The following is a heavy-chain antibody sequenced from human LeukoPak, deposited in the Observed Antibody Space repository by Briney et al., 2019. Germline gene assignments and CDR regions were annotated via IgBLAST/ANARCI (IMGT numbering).Heavy chain of an antibody. Sequence: PGGSLRLSCATSGFTFSTYAMSWVRQAPGKGLEWVSVISGSGGSTDYADSVKGRFTISRDNSKNTLYLQMNSLRAEDTAVYYCARGPSNIVVVPAAINYYYYMDVWGKGTTVTVSS. D-gene: IGHD2-2*01. V-gene: IGHV3-23*01. CDR1: GFTFSTYA. CDR3: ARGPSNIVVVPAAINYYYYMDV. J-gene: IGHJ6*03. CDR2: ISGSGGST.